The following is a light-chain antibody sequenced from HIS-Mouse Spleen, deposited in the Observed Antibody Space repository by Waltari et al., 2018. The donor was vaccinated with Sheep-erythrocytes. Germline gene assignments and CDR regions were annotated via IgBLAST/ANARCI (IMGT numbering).Light chain of an antibody. CDR3: CSYAGSYTFVV. J-gene: IGLJ2*01. V-gene: IGLV2-11*01. CDR1: SSDGGGYNY. Sequence: QSALTQPRSVSGSPGQSVTLSCTGTSSDGGGYNYVSWYQQHPGKAPKLMIYDVSKRPSGVPDRFSGSKSGNTASLTISGLQAEDEADYYCCSYAGSYTFVVFGGGTKLTVL. CDR2: DVS.